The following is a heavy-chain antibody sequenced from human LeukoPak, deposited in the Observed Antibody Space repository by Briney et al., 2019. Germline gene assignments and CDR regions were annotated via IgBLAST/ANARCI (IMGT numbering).Heavy chain of an antibody. J-gene: IGHJ4*02. CDR3: ARGGRGYCTSSSCYFDY. D-gene: IGHD2-2*01. CDR1: GDSVSSAA. Sequence: SQTLSLTCAISGDSVSSAAWNWIWQSPSRGLEWLGRTYYRSKWYNDYAVSVKSRITINPDTSKNQFSLHLNSVTPEDTAVYYCARGGRGYCTSSSCYFDYWGQGTLVTVSS. V-gene: IGHV6-1*01. CDR2: TYYRSKWYN.